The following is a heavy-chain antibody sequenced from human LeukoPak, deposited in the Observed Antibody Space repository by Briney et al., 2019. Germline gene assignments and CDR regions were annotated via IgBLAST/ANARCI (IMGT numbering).Heavy chain of an antibody. J-gene: IGHJ6*03. CDR3: AREPRYYMDV. CDR2: IYHSGST. Sequence: SETLSLTCTVSGGSIRSGDYYWSWIRQPPGKGLEWIGYIYHSGSTYYNPSLKSRVTISVDRSKNQFSLKLSSVTAADTAVYYCAREPRYYMDVWGKGTTVTVSS. V-gene: IGHV4-30-2*01. CDR1: GGSIRSGDYY.